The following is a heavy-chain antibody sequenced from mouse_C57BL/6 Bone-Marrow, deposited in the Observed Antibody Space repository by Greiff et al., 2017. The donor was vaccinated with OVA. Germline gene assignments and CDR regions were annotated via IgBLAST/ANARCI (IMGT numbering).Heavy chain of an antibody. Sequence: EVMLVESGGDLVKPGGSLKLSCAASGFTFSSYGMSWVRHTPDKRLEWVANISSGGSYTYYPASVKGRLHIYRDNAKNTLYRQMSSLKSEDTAMYYCAREGFDGNYEGFAYWGQGTLVTVSA. CDR1: GFTFSSYG. D-gene: IGHD2-1*01. V-gene: IGHV5-6*01. CDR2: ISSGGSYT. J-gene: IGHJ3*01. CDR3: AREGFDGNYEGFAY.